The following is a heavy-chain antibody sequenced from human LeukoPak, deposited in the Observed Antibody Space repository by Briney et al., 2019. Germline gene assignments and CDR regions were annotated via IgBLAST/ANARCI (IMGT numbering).Heavy chain of an antibody. J-gene: IGHJ5*02. CDR2: ISSSGSTI. CDR3: ARDGCSSTSCYEYNWFDP. CDR1: GFTFSDYY. V-gene: IGHV3-11*01. Sequence: PGGSLRLSCAASGFTFSDYYMSWIRQAPGKGLEGVSYISSSGSTIYYADSVKGRFTISRDNAKNSLYLQMNSLRAEDTAVYYCARDGCSSTSCYEYNWFDPWGQGTLVTVSS. D-gene: IGHD2-2*01.